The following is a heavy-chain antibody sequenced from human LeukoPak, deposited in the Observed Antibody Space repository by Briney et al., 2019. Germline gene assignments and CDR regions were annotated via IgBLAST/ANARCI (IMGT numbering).Heavy chain of an antibody. Sequence: GGSLRLSCAASGLTFSTYAMSWVRQAPGKGLEWVSAISGGGGTTYYADSVKGRFTITRDNSKNTLYLQINTLRAEDTAVYYCANFERTVAGPYNWFDPRGQGTLVTVSS. D-gene: IGHD6-19*01. CDR1: GLTFSTYA. V-gene: IGHV3-23*01. CDR2: ISGGGGTT. J-gene: IGHJ5*02. CDR3: ANFERTVAGPYNWFDP.